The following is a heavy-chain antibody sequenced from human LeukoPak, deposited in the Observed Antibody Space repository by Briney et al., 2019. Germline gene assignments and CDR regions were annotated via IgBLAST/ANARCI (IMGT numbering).Heavy chain of an antibody. CDR3: TTVTTIPYYYGMDV. Sequence: GGSLRLSCAASGFTFSSYWMSWVRQAPGKGLEWVSAISGSGGSTYYADSVKGRFTISRDNSKNTLYLQMNSLRAEDTAVYYCTTVTTIPYYYGMDVWGQGTTVTVSS. CDR1: GFTFSSYW. CDR2: ISGSGGST. J-gene: IGHJ6*02. V-gene: IGHV3-23*01. D-gene: IGHD4-17*01.